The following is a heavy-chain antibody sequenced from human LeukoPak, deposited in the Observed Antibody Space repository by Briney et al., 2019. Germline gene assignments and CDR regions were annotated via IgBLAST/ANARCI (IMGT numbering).Heavy chain of an antibody. CDR2: IFPAASQT. CDR1: GYSFTSYW. CDR3: ARHQQWPSWYYFDY. Sequence: GESLKISCKGSGYSFTSYWIGWVRQMPGKGLEWMAIIFPAASQTSYNPSFQGQVTISVDKSINTAYLQWSSLKASDTAIYYCARHQQWPSWYYFDYWGRGTLVTVSS. V-gene: IGHV5-51*01. D-gene: IGHD6-19*01. J-gene: IGHJ4*02.